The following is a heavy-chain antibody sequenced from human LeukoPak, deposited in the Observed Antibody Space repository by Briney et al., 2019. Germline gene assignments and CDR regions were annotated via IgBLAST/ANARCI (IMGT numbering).Heavy chain of an antibody. CDR2: ISYDGSNK. J-gene: IGHJ3*02. CDR3: AKVYYYDSSSYSDAFDI. D-gene: IGHD3-22*01. Sequence: PGGSLRLSCAASGFTFSSYGMHWVRQAPGKGLEWVAVISYDGSNKYYADSVKGRFAISRDNSKNTLYLQMNSLRAEDTAVYYCAKVYYYDSSSYSDAFDIWGQGTMVTVSS. CDR1: GFTFSSYG. V-gene: IGHV3-30*18.